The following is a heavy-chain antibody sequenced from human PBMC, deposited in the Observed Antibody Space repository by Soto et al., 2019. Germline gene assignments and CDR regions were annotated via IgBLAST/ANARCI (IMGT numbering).Heavy chain of an antibody. Sequence: PSETLSLTCAVYGGSFSGYYWSWIRQPPGKGLEWIGETNHSGSTNYNPSLKSRVTISVDTSKNQFSLKLSSVTAADTAVYYCARGAQLWLKVSWFDPWGQGTLVTVSS. CDR3: ARGAQLWLKVSWFDP. D-gene: IGHD5-18*01. CDR1: GGSFSGYY. V-gene: IGHV4-34*01. J-gene: IGHJ5*02. CDR2: TNHSGST.